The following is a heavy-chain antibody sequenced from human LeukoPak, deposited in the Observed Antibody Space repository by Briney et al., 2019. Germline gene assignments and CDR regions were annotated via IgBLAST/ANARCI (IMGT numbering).Heavy chain of an antibody. CDR2: INSDGSST. CDR1: GFTFSSHW. V-gene: IGHV3-74*01. D-gene: IGHD3-10*01. Sequence: GGSLRLSCAASGFTFSSHWMHWVRQDAGKGLVVVSRINSDGSSTGSADSVKVRFTISRDNAKNTLYLQMNSLRGEDTAVYYCARAYGSGTYGAFDIWGQGTKVTVSS. CDR3: ARAYGSGTYGAFDI. J-gene: IGHJ3*02.